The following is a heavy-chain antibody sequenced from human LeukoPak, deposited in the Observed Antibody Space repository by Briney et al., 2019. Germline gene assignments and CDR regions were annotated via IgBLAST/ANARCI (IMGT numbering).Heavy chain of an antibody. CDR3: ARVASSTTKGDYYFDY. CDR2: IYCSGST. J-gene: IGHJ4*02. D-gene: IGHD2-2*01. V-gene: IGHV4-61*01. Sequence: PSETLSLTCSVSGYSLTSGFHWGWIRQPPGKGLEWIGYIYCSGSTNYNPSLKSRVTISVDTSKNQFSLKLSSVTAADTAVYYCARVASSTTKGDYYFDYWGQGTLVTVSS. CDR1: GYSLTSGFH.